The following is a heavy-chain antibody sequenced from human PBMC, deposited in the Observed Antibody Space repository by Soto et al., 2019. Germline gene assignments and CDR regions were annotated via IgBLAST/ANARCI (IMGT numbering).Heavy chain of an antibody. V-gene: IGHV6-1*01. CDR3: ARVWGNALKGMDV. J-gene: IGHJ6*02. CDR2: TYYRSKWYN. CDR1: GDSVSSNSAA. Sequence: SQTLSHTCAISGDSVSSNSAAWNWIRQSPSRGLEWLGRTYYRSKWYNDYAVSVKSRITINPDTSKNKFSLQLYSLTLDYTAVYYCARVWGNALKGMDVWGQGTTVTVSS. D-gene: IGHD3-16*01.